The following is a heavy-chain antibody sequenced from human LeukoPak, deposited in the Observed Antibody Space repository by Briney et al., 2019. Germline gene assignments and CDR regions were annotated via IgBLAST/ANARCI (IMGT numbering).Heavy chain of an antibody. CDR1: GFTVSSNY. J-gene: IGHJ4*02. Sequence: GGSLRLSCAASGFTVSSNYMSWVRQAPGKGLEWVSVIYSGGSTYYADSVKGRFTISRHNSKNTLYLHMNSLRAEDTAVYYCARVFVAAAGMIEYYFDYWGQGTLVTVSS. V-gene: IGHV3-53*04. CDR2: IYSGGST. D-gene: IGHD6-13*01. CDR3: ARVFVAAAGMIEYYFDY.